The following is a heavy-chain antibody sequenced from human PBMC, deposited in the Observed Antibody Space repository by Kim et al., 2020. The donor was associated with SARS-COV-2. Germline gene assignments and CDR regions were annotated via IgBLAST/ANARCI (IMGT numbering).Heavy chain of an antibody. CDR2: K. Sequence: KYYVDSGTGRFTISRDNAKNSLYLQMNSLRAEDTAVYYCARLGSSSWNFDYWGQGTLVTVSS. D-gene: IGHD6-13*01. J-gene: IGHJ4*02. V-gene: IGHV3-7*04. CDR3: ARLGSSSWNFDY.